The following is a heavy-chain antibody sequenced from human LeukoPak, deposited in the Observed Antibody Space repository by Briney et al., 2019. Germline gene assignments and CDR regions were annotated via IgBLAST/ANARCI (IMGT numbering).Heavy chain of an antibody. V-gene: IGHV3-30*04. Sequence: GGSLRLSCAASGFTFSSYAMHWVRQAPGEGLEWVAVISYDGSNKYYADSVKGRFTISRDNSKNTLYLQMNSLRAEDTAVYYCAKDGLLWFGTVYYYMDVWGKGTTVTISS. CDR1: GFTFSSYA. D-gene: IGHD3-10*01. J-gene: IGHJ6*03. CDR2: ISYDGSNK. CDR3: AKDGLLWFGTVYYYMDV.